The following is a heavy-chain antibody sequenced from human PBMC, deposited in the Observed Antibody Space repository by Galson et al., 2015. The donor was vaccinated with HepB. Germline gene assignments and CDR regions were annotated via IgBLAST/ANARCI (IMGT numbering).Heavy chain of an antibody. CDR3: ARNTVTSFLGWSYYYYYMDV. V-gene: IGHV1-8*01. Sequence: SVKVSCKASGYTFTSYDINWVRQATGQGLEWMGWMNPNSGNTGYAQKFQGRVTMTRNTSISTAYMELSSLRSEDTAVYYCARNTVTSFLGWSYYYYYMDVWGKGTTVTVSS. CDR2: MNPNSGNT. CDR1: GYTFTSYD. J-gene: IGHJ6*03. D-gene: IGHD4-11*01.